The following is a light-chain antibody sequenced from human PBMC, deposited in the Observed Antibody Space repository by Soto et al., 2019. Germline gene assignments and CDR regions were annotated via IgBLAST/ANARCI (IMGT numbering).Light chain of an antibody. CDR3: TSYTTSSTLRYV. V-gene: IGLV2-14*01. J-gene: IGLJ1*01. CDR1: NSDVGAYNY. Sequence: QSVLTQPASVSGFLGQSITISCTGTNSDVGAYNYVSWFRQYPGTAPKLVIYDVSNRPSGVSSRFSGSKSGNAASLTISGLQSEDEADYYCTSYTTSSTLRYVFGTGTKVTVL. CDR2: DVS.